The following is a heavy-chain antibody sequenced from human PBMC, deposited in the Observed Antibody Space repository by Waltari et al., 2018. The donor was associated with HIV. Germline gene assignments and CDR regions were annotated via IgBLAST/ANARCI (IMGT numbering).Heavy chain of an antibody. V-gene: IGHV4-61*02. CDR3: ARRYCGRACNDFYYFDL. CDR1: GGSISSSNYY. J-gene: IGHJ2*01. Sequence: QVQLQESGPGLVKSSQTLSLTCTVSGGSISSSNYYWSWIRRPAGKWLEWIGRVFLSGSTNYNPSLKSRISMSIDPSKNQFSLNLRSVTAEDTATYFCARRYCGRACNDFYYFDLWGRGTLVTVSS. D-gene: IGHD2-21*01. CDR2: VFLSGST.